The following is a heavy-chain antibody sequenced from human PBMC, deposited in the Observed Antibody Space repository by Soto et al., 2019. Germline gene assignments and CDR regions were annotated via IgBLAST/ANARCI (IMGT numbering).Heavy chain of an antibody. Sequence: PGESLKISCKISGKAFTSFWVVWVRQMPGRGLEWMGNIYPGDSDTRYTPPFQGQVTISADKSTNTAYLQWHSLQASDTAPYYCAKQADRGALEIWGQGTKVTVSS. CDR1: GKAFTSFW. D-gene: IGHD3-22*01. V-gene: IGHV5-51*01. CDR3: AKQADRGALEI. J-gene: IGHJ3*02. CDR2: IYPGDSDT.